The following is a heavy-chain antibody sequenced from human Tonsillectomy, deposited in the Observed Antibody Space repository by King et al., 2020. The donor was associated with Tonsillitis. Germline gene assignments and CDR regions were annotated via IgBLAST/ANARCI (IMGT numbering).Heavy chain of an antibody. CDR3: TIQTSGWRGDFDS. V-gene: IGHV3-53*04. D-gene: IGHD6-19*01. J-gene: IGHJ4*02. Sequence: VQLVDSGGGLVQPGASLRLSCAASGFSVSNNYMSWGRQAPGKGLEGVSVIYAGGSTYYADSAKGRFTISRHNSDNTLYLQMNSLRTEDTAVYYCTIQTSGWRGDFDSWGQGTLVTVSS. CDR1: GFSVSNNY. CDR2: IYAGGST.